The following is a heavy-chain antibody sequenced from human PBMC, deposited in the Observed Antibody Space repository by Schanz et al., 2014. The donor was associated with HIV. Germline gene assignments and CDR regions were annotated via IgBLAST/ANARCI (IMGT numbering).Heavy chain of an antibody. Sequence: QVQPVESGGGVVQPGRSPRLSCAASGFIFSSYGMHWVRQAPGKGLEWGALIWYDGSQKYYADSVKGRFTSSRDNSKKTVNLQMNSLRVEDTAVYYCARDILWFVELGGMDVWGQGTTVTVSS. D-gene: IGHD3-10*01. J-gene: IGHJ6*02. CDR3: ARDILWFVELGGMDV. CDR1: GFIFSSYG. CDR2: IWYDGSQK. V-gene: IGHV3-33*08.